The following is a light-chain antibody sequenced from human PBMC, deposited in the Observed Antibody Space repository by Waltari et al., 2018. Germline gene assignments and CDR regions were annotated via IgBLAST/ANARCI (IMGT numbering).Light chain of an antibody. CDR3: QQYGSSPSYT. CDR1: QSVSSSY. V-gene: IGKV3-20*01. J-gene: IGKJ2*01. CDR2: GAS. Sequence: EIVLTQSPGTLSLSPGERATLSCRASQSVSSSYFPWYQQKPGQAPRLLRYGASSRATGIPDSCSGSGSGTDFTLTISRLEPEDFAVYYCQQYGSSPSYTFGQGTKLGIK.